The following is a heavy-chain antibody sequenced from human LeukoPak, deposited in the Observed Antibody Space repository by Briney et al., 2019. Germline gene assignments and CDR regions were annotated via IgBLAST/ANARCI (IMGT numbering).Heavy chain of an antibody. J-gene: IGHJ5*02. CDR3: ARTPGRRYLNWFDP. V-gene: IGHV4-34*01. CDR2: INHSGST. CDR1: GGSFRGYY. D-gene: IGHD3-9*01. Sequence: SETLSLTCAVYGGSFRGYYWSWIRQPPGKGLEWIGEINHSGSTNYNPSLKSRVTISVDTSKNQFSLKLSSVTAADTAVYYCARTPGRRYLNWFDPRGQGTLVTVSS.